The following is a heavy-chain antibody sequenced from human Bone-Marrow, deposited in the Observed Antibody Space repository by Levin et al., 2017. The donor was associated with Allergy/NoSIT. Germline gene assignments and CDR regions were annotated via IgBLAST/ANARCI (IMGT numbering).Heavy chain of an antibody. CDR3: ARSIAVAGGHFYYYGMDV. CDR1: GFTFSDFG. Sequence: GGSLRLSCAASGFTFSDFGMKWVRQAPGKGLEWVSSISSGSTYIYYADSWKGRFTISRDNAKNSLYLQMHSLRVEDTAIYYCARSIAVAGGHFYYYGMDVWGQGTTVTVS. CDR2: ISSGSTYI. V-gene: IGHV3-21*01. J-gene: IGHJ6*02. D-gene: IGHD6-19*01.